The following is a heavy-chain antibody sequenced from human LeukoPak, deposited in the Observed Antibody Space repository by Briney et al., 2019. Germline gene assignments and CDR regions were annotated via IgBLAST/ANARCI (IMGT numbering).Heavy chain of an antibody. CDR3: AKSGYQLLGYYGMDV. V-gene: IGHV3-23*01. D-gene: IGHD2-2*01. CDR2: ISGSGGST. CDR1: GFTFSSYA. J-gene: IGHJ6*02. Sequence: GGSLRLSCAASGFTFSSYAMSWVRQAPGKGLEWVSAISGSGGSTYYADSVKGRFTISRDNSKNTLYLRMNSLRAEDTAVYYCAKSGYQLLGYYGMDVWGQGTTVTVSS.